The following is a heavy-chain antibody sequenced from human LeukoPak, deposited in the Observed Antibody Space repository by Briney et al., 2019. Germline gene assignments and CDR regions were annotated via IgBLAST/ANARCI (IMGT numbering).Heavy chain of an antibody. J-gene: IGHJ4*02. CDR2: IYYSGST. CDR3: AKSGDDDYNGYFDY. CDR1: GESISGFY. V-gene: IGHV4-59*01. D-gene: IGHD4/OR15-4a*01. Sequence: SETLSLTCTVSGESISGFYWTWIRQPPGKGLEWIGYIYYSGSTNYNPSLKSRVTISVDTSKNQFSLKLTSVTAADTAVYYCAKSGDDDYNGYFDYWGQGTLVTVSS.